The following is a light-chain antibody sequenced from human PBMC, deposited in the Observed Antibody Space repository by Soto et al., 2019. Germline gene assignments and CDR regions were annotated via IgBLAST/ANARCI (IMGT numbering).Light chain of an antibody. Sequence: DIVMTQSPLSLPVTPGEPASISCRSSQSLLHSNGYNYLDWYLQKPGQSPQLLIYLGSNRASGVPDRFSGSGSGRDFTLKISRVEAEDVGVYYCIQALQTPNTFGQGTKLEIK. CDR2: LGS. CDR3: IQALQTPNT. CDR1: QSLLHSNGYNY. V-gene: IGKV2-28*01. J-gene: IGKJ2*01.